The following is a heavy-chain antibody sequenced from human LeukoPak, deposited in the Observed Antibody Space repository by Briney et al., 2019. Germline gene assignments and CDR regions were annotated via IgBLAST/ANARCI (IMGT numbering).Heavy chain of an antibody. D-gene: IGHD3-10*01. J-gene: IGHJ4*02. CDR3: ARDSLWFGELSY. Sequence: GGSLRLSCAASGFTVSSIYMSWVRRAPGKGREWVSVIYSGGSTYYADSVKGRFTISRDNSKNTLYLQMNSLRAEDTAVYYCARDSLWFGELSYWGQGTLVTVSS. V-gene: IGHV3-53*01. CDR1: GFTVSSIY. CDR2: IYSGGST.